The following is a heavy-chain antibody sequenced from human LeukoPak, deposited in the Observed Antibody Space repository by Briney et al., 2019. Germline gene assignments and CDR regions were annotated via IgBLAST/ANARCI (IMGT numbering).Heavy chain of an antibody. Sequence: ASVKVSCKASGYTFTSYYMHWVRQAPGQGLEWMGIINPSGGSTSYAQKFQGRVTMTRDTSTSTVYMELSRLRSDDTAVYYCARGTGITMVRGVIFSDYWGQGTLVTVSS. V-gene: IGHV1-46*01. CDR2: INPSGGST. D-gene: IGHD3-10*01. J-gene: IGHJ4*02. CDR3: ARGTGITMVRGVIFSDY. CDR1: GYTFTSYY.